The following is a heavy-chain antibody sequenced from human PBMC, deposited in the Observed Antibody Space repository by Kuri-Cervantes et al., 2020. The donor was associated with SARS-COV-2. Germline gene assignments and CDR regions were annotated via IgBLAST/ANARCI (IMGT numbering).Heavy chain of an antibody. Sequence: SQTLSLTCAVYGGSFSGYYWSWIRQPPGKGLEWIGEINHSGSTNYNPSLKSRVTISVDTSKNQFSLKVSSVTAADTAVYYCARNNRYCASTSCYRAHYMDVWGKGTMVTVSS. V-gene: IGHV4-34*01. J-gene: IGHJ6*03. CDR3: ARNNRYCASTSCYRAHYMDV. CDR2: INHSGST. CDR1: GGSFSGYY. D-gene: IGHD2-2*01.